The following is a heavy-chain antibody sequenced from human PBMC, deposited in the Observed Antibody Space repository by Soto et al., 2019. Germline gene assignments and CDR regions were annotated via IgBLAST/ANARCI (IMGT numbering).Heavy chain of an antibody. D-gene: IGHD3-22*01. Sequence: QVQLQESGPGLVKPSGTLSLTCAVSGGSISSSNWWSWVRQPPGKGLEWIGEIYHSGSTNYNPSLKSQVTISVAKSKNQFSLKLSSVTAADTAVYYCARGSPYYDSSGYYNDAFDIWGQGTMVTVSS. J-gene: IGHJ3*02. CDR2: IYHSGST. CDR1: GGSISSSNW. V-gene: IGHV4-4*02. CDR3: ARGSPYYDSSGYYNDAFDI.